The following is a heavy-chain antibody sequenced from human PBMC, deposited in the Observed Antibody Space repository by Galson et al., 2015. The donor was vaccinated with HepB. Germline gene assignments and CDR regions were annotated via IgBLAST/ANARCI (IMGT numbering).Heavy chain of an antibody. CDR2: INPNSGGT. J-gene: IGHJ4*02. V-gene: IGHV1-2*04. CDR3: ARYAYGSGSYYFDY. CDR1: GYTFTGYY. Sequence: SVKVSCKASGYTFTGYYMHWVRQAPGQGLEWMGWINPNSGGTNYAQKFQGWVTMTRDTSISTAYMELSRLRSDDTAVYYCARYAYGSGSYYFDYWGQGTLVTVSS. D-gene: IGHD3-10*01.